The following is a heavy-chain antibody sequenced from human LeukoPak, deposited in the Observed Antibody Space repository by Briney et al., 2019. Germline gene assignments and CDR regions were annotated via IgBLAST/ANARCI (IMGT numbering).Heavy chain of an antibody. CDR3: ARGTRYYYDSSGYPYYFDY. CDR2: ISSSSSYI. Sequence: GGSLRLSCSASGFTFNNYAMLWVRQAPGKGLEWVSSISSSSSYIYYADSVKGRFTISRDNAKNSLYLQMNSLRAEDTAVYYCARGTRYYYDSSGYPYYFDYWGQGTLVTVSS. J-gene: IGHJ4*02. V-gene: IGHV3-21*01. CDR1: GFTFNNYA. D-gene: IGHD3-22*01.